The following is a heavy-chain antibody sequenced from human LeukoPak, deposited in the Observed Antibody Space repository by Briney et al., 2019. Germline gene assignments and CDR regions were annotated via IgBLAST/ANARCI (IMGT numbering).Heavy chain of an antibody. V-gene: IGHV4-39*07. Sequence: PSETLSLTCTVSGGSISSSSYYWGWIRQPPGKGLEWIGSIYCSGSTYYNPSLKSRVTISVDTSKNQFSLKLSSVTAADTAVYYCARAYYYGSGSYYSYFDYWGQGTLVTVSS. CDR2: IYCSGST. J-gene: IGHJ4*02. D-gene: IGHD3-10*01. CDR3: ARAYYYGSGSYYSYFDY. CDR1: GGSISSSSYY.